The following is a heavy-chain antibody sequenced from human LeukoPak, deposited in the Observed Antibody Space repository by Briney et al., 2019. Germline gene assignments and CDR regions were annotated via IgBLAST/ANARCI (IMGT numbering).Heavy chain of an antibody. V-gene: IGHV3-21*01. CDR1: GFTFTSYN. J-gene: IGHJ6*04. D-gene: IGHD3-10*02. CDR2: ITSSSSYI. CDR3: AELGITMIGGV. Sequence: GSLSLSCAASGFTFTSYNMNWVRQAPGKGLEWVSSITSSSSYIYYADSVKGRFTISRDNAKNSLYLQMNSLRAEDTAVYYCAELGITMIGGVWGKGTTVTISS.